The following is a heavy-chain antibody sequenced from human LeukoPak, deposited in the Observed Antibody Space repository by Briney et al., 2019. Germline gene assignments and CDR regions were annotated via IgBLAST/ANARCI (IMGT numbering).Heavy chain of an antibody. Sequence: GASVKVSCKASGYTFTSYGITWVRQAPGQGLEWMGWISAYNGNTNYAQKLQGRVTMTTDTSTSTAYMELRSLRSDDTAVYYCARVGSGGIYIAVAPKGWFDPWGQGTLVTVSS. D-gene: IGHD6-19*01. CDR3: ARVGSGGIYIAVAPKGWFDP. V-gene: IGHV1-18*01. J-gene: IGHJ5*02. CDR1: GYTFTSYG. CDR2: ISAYNGNT.